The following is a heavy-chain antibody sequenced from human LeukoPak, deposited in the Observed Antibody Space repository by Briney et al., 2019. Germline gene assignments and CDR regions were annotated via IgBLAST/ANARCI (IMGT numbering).Heavy chain of an antibody. V-gene: IGHV1-69*05. CDR2: VIPIFGTA. Sequence: SVKVSCKASGGTFSSYAISWVRQAPGQGLDWMGGVIPIFGTANYAQKFQGRVTITTDESTSTAYMELSSLRSEDTAVYYCARDLGDFWSGYYIGYWGQGTLVTVSS. J-gene: IGHJ4*02. CDR3: ARDLGDFWSGYYIGY. D-gene: IGHD3-3*01. CDR1: GGTFSSYA.